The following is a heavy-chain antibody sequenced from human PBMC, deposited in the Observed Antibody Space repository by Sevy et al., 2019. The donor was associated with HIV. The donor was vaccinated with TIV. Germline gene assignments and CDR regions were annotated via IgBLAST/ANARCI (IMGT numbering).Heavy chain of an antibody. Sequence: GSLRLSCAASGFTLSNYWMSWVRQPLGKGLEWLAQIKEDGSIKYYVDSVKGRFTISRDNAKNSLYLQLNSLRAEDTAVYYCVRDASSGWATDYNYGMDVWGQGSTVTVSS. CDR2: IKEDGSIK. CDR3: VRDASSGWATDYNYGMDV. CDR1: GFTLSNYW. V-gene: IGHV3-7*01. D-gene: IGHD3-22*01. J-gene: IGHJ6*02.